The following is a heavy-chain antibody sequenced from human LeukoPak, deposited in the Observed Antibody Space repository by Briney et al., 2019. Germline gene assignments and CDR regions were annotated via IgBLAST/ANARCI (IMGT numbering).Heavy chain of an antibody. J-gene: IGHJ4*02. CDR1: GFTFSSYW. V-gene: IGHV3-74*01. CDR2: INTDGSSP. D-gene: IGHD2-15*01. CDR3: ARGFLGSCSGGTCYSGY. Sequence: PGGSLRLSCAASGFTFSSYWMHWVRQAPGKGLVWVSRINTDGSSPSYADSVKGRFTISRDKAKNTLYLQMNSLRVEDTAVYYCARGFLGSCSGGTCYSGYWGQGTLVAVSS.